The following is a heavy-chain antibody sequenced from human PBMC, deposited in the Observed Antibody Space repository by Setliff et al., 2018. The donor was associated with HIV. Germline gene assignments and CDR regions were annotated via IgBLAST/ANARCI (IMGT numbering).Heavy chain of an antibody. CDR3: ARGGFYSSDYYLLDY. CDR1: GGSISSKSYY. Sequence: SETLSLTCTVSGGSISSKSYYWGWIRQPPGKGLEWIGSIYYSGTTFYNPSLRSRVTLSVDTYKNQFSLKLSSVTAADTAVYYCARGGFYSSDYYLLDYWGQGTLVTVSS. J-gene: IGHJ4*02. D-gene: IGHD6-19*01. V-gene: IGHV4-39*01. CDR2: IYYSGTT.